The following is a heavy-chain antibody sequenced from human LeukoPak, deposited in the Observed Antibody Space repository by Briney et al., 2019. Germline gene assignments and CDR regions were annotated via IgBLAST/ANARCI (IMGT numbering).Heavy chain of an antibody. CDR3: AKDQSAGVFDY. D-gene: IGHD6-13*01. CDR2: ISWNSGSI. J-gene: IGHJ4*02. V-gene: IGHV3-9*01. Sequence: PGRSLRLSCAASGFTFDDYAMHWVRQAPGKGLEWVSGISWNSGSIDYADSVKGRFTISRDNAKNSLYLQMNSLRAEDTALYYCAKDQSAGVFDYWGQGTLVTVSS. CDR1: GFTFDDYA.